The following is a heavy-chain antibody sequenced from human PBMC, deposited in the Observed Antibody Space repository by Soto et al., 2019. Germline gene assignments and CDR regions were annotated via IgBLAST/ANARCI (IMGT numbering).Heavy chain of an antibody. Sequence: GGSLRLSCAASGFSFTNAGMNWVRQAPGKGLEWVGRVKSKSDGGTADYAAPVKGRFTVSRDDSRNTLYLQMNSLKSEDTAVSYCSAGMDVWGQGTTVTLSS. CDR2: VKSKSDGGTA. CDR3: SAGMDV. CDR1: GFSFTNAG. J-gene: IGHJ6*02. V-gene: IGHV3-15*07.